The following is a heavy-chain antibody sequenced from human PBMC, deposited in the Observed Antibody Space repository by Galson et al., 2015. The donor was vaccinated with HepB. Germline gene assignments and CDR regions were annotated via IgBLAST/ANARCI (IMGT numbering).Heavy chain of an antibody. J-gene: IGHJ6*03. CDR1: GGYISNYY. CDR2: IYDSGST. D-gene: IGHD2-15*01. Sequence: ETLSLTCTVSGGYISNYYWSWIRQPPGKGLEWIGYIYDSGSTNYNPPLKSRVSISVDKSKNQFSLKVSSVTAADTAVYYCARAASYYYMDVWGKGTTVTVSS. CDR3: ARAASYYYMDV. V-gene: IGHV4-59*01.